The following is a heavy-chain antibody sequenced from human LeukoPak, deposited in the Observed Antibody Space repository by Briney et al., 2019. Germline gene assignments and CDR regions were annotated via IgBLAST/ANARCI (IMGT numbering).Heavy chain of an antibody. CDR3: ARNTLAYCSGDVGS. D-gene: IGHD2-21*01. J-gene: IGHJ4*02. CDR2: ISYDGSNK. Sequence: PGRSLRLSCAASGFTFSSYALHWVRQAPGKGLEWVAVISYDGSNKYYADSVKGRFTISRDNSKNTLYLQMNSLRVEDTAVYYCARNTLAYCSGDVGSWGQGTLVTVSS. V-gene: IGHV3-30*04. CDR1: GFTFSSYA.